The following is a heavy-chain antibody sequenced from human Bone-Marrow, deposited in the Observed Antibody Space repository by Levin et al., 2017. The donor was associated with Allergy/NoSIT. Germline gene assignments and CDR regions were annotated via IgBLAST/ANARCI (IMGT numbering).Heavy chain of an antibody. D-gene: IGHD3-16*02. Sequence: GESLKISCRASGYTFTRYYVHWVRQAPGQGLQWMGMIDPSGARTIYAQRLQGRVTMTRDTSTSTVYMQLSSLRSEDTAVYYCARDQWADVPIEFGGRIAHDALDIWGQGTTVTVSS. CDR1: GYTFTRYY. J-gene: IGHJ3*02. CDR2: IDPSGART. CDR3: ARDQWADVPIEFGGRIAHDALDI. V-gene: IGHV1-46*01.